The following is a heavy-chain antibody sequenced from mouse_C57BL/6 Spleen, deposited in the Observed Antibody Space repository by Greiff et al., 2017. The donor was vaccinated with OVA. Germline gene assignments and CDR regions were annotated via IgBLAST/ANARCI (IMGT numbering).Heavy chain of an antibody. J-gene: IGHJ4*01. CDR2: INSSSGYT. CDR1: GYTFTSYW. CDR3: ARTTTTRAMDY. D-gene: IGHD1-2*01. V-gene: IGHV1-7*01. Sequence: QVQLKESGAELAKPGASVKLSCKASGYTFTSYWMHWVKQRPGQGLEWIGYINSSSGYTKYNQKFKDKATLTADKSSSTAYMQLSSLTYEDSAVYYCARTTTTRAMDYWGQGTSVTVSS.